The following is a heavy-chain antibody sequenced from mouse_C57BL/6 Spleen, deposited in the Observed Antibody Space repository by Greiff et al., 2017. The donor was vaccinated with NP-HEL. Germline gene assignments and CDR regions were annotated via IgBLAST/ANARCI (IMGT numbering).Heavy chain of an antibody. D-gene: IGHD1-1*01. Sequence: VQLQQPGAELVKPGASVKMSCKASGYTFTSYWITWVKQRPGQGLEWIGDIYPGSGSTNYNEKFKSKATLTVDTSSSTAYMQLSSLTSEDSAVYYCARGKAFITTVVPFAYWGQGTLVTVSA. CDR1: GYTFTSYW. J-gene: IGHJ3*01. CDR2: IYPGSGST. CDR3: ARGKAFITTVVPFAY. V-gene: IGHV1-55*01.